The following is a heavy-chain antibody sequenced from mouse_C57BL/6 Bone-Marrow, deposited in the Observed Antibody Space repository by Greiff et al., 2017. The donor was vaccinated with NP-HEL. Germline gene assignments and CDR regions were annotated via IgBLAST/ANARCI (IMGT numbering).Heavy chain of an antibody. CDR2: INYDGSST. D-gene: IGHD2-4*01. Sequence: EVMLVESEGGLVQPGSSMKLSCTASGFTFSVYYMAWVRQVPEKGLEWVANINYDGSSTYYLDSLKSRFIISRDNAKNILYLQMRSLKSEDTATYYCAREGGLRRRTYAMDYWGQGTSVTVSS. CDR1: GFTFSVYY. CDR3: AREGGLRRRTYAMDY. V-gene: IGHV5-16*01. J-gene: IGHJ4*01.